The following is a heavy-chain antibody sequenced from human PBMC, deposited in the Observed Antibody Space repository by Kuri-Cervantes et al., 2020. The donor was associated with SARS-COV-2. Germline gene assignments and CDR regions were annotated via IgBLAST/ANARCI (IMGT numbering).Heavy chain of an antibody. D-gene: IGHD3-10*01. V-gene: IGHV4-59*08. Sequence: GSLRLSCTVSGGSISSYYWSWIRQPPGKGLEWIGYIYYSGSTNYNPSLKSRVTISVDTSKNQFTLKLSSVTAADTAVYYCARRKSYYGSGGTYYYGMDVWGQGTTVTVSS. CDR1: GGSISSYY. J-gene: IGHJ6*02. CDR3: ARRKSYYGSGGTYYYGMDV. CDR2: IYYSGST.